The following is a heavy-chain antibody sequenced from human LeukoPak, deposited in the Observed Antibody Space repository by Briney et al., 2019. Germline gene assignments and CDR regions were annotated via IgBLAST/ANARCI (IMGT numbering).Heavy chain of an antibody. Sequence: ASVKVSCKASAYTFTSYGISWVRQAPGQGLEWMGWISAYNGNTNYAQELQGRVTMTTDTSTSTAYMELRSLRSDDTAVYYCASGMVRRNYYYYGMDVWGKGTTVTVSS. CDR3: ASGMVRRNYYYYGMDV. D-gene: IGHD3-10*01. CDR2: ISAYNGNT. J-gene: IGHJ6*04. V-gene: IGHV1-18*04. CDR1: AYTFTSYG.